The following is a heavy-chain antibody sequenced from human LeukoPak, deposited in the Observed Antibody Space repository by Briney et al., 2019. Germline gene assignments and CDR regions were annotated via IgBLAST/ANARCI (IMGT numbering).Heavy chain of an antibody. CDR1: GFTVSSNS. J-gene: IGHJ4*02. V-gene: IGHV3-23*01. Sequence: GGSLRLSCTVSGFTVSSNSMSWVRQAPGKGLEWVSAISGSGGSTYYADSVKGRFTISRDNSKNTLYLQMNSLRAEDTAVYYCARRAGAYSHPYDYWGQGTLVTVSS. CDR3: ARRAGAYSHPYDY. CDR2: ISGSGGST. D-gene: IGHD4/OR15-4a*01.